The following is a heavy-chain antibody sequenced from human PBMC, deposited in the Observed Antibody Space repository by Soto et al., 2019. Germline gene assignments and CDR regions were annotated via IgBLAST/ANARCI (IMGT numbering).Heavy chain of an antibody. CDR1: GDSVSGNIAA. V-gene: IGHV6-1*01. CDR2: TYYRSRWYD. Sequence: SETLSLTCGISGDSVSGNIAAGRGVRQSPSRVLDWLGRTYYRSRWYDDYAESVRGRIAVNPDTSKNQFSLQLNSVTPEDTAVYFCARANDPSGNYIQYFDYWGQGTLVTVSS. CDR3: ARANDPSGNYIQYFDY. J-gene: IGHJ4*02. D-gene: IGHD3-22*01.